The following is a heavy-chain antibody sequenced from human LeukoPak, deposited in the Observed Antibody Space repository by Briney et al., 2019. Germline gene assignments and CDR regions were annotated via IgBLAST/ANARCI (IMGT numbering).Heavy chain of an antibody. CDR1: GYTFTSYG. CDR2: ISAYNGNT. CDR3: ARDLGGDLNWFDP. D-gene: IGHD4-17*01. V-gene: IGHV1-18*01. J-gene: IGHJ5*02. Sequence: ASVKVSCKPSGYTFTSYGISWVRQAPGQGLEWMGWISAYNGNTNYAQKLQDRVTMTTDTSTSTACMELRSLRSDDTAVYYCARDLGGDLNWFDPWGQGTLVTVSS.